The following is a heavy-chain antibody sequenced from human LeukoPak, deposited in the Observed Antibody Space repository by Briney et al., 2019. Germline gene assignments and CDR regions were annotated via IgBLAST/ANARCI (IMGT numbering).Heavy chain of an antibody. CDR1: GFTFSRYW. J-gene: IGHJ4*02. Sequence: GGSLRLSCAASGFTFSRYWMHWVRQAPGKGLVWVSRISSDGDITSYADSVKGRFTISRDNAKNTLYLQMNSLRAEDTAVYYCASLTALLTGYPPIDYWGQGTLVTVSS. D-gene: IGHD3-9*01. CDR3: ASLTALLTGYPPIDY. CDR2: ISSDGDIT. V-gene: IGHV3-74*01.